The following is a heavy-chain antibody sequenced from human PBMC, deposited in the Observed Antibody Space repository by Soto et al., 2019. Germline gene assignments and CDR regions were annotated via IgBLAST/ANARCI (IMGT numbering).Heavy chain of an antibody. J-gene: IGHJ4*02. CDR1: GGTFSSYA. CDR3: ARDGVGVAEGYFDY. D-gene: IGHD2-8*01. CDR2: IIPIFGTA. V-gene: IGHV1-69*13. Sequence: SVKVSCKAPGGTFSSYAISWVRQAPGQGLEWMGGIIPIFGTANYAQKFQGRVTITADESTSTAYMELSSLRSEDTAVYYCARDGVGVAEGYFDYWGQGTLVTVSS.